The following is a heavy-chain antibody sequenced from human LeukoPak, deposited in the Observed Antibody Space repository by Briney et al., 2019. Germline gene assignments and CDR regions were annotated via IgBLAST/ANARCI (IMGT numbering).Heavy chain of an antibody. V-gene: IGHV3-20*04. Sequence: GGSLRLSCAGSGYTFYDHGMSWVRQAPGKGLEWGSGINCNGGSTVYADSVKGRFTISRDNSKDQVYLQMNSLRAEDTAVYYCARGPQSDLGDLHRHFDYWGQRRLVTVSS. D-gene: IGHD4-17*01. J-gene: IGHJ4*02. CDR2: INCNGGST. CDR1: GYTFYDHG. CDR3: ARGPQSDLGDLHRHFDY.